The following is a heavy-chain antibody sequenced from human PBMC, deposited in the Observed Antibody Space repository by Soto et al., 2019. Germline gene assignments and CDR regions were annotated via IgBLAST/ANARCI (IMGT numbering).Heavy chain of an antibody. CDR3: GREELTGAFT. Sequence: QVHLQESGPGLVKPSQTLSLTCTVSGASLSSNGYSWTWIRQFPGKGLEWIGYIFRSGSTNYNPSLKGRVTISSDIPENQFSLKLDSVTAADSAVYYCGREELTGAFTWGQGTLVTVSS. D-gene: IGHD2-8*02. V-gene: IGHV4-31*03. CDR1: GASLSSNGYS. J-gene: IGHJ5*02. CDR2: IFRSGST.